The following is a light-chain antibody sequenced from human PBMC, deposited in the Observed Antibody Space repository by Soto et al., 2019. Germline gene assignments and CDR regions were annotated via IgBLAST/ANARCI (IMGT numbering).Light chain of an antibody. J-gene: IGKJ2*01. CDR1: QDVNIW. CDR3: QQVNTFPYT. CDR2: GAS. V-gene: IGKV1-12*01. Sequence: DLQMTQSPSSVAASVGDSVTITCRASQDVNIWLAWYQQRPGKAPKLLIFGASNLHSGAPSRFSGSGIWSDLTLTISGLEPEDFATYYFQQVNTFPYTCGQGTTVEIK.